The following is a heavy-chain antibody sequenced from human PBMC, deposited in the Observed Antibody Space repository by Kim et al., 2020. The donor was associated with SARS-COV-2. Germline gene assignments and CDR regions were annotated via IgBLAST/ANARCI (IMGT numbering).Heavy chain of an antibody. D-gene: IGHD6-13*01. CDR1: GFTFSDYY. CDR2: ISSSSSYT. Sequence: GGSLRLSCAASGFTFSDYYMSWIRQAPGKGLEWVSYISSSSSYTNYADPVKGRFTISRDNTKNSLYLHMNSLRAEDTAVYYCARDRGYSSSWSATYYFD. CDR3: ARDRGYSSSWSATYYFD. J-gene: IGHJ4*01. V-gene: IGHV3-11*05.